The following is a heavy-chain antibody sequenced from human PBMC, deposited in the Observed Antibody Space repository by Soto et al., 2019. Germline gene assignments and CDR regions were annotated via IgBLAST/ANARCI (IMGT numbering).Heavy chain of an antibody. CDR1: GYTFTSYA. CDR2: INAGNGNT. Sequence: QVQLVQSGAEEKKPGASVKVSCRASGYTFTSYAMHWLRQAPGQGLEWMGWINAGNGNTKFSQKFQGRVTITRDTSASTAYMELSSLRSEDTAVYYCARAPGAAIDYWGQGSLVTVSS. V-gene: IGHV1-3*05. CDR3: ARAPGAAIDY. J-gene: IGHJ4*02.